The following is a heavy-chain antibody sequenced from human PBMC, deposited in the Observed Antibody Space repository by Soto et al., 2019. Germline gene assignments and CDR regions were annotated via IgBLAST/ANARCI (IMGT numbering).Heavy chain of an antibody. J-gene: IGHJ5*02. D-gene: IGHD3-10*01. CDR3: ARHQHSDYYGSGRVDP. V-gene: IGHV4-39*01. CDR1: GGSISSSSYY. Sequence: QLQLQESGPGLVKPSETLSLTCTVSGGSISSSSYYWGWIRQPPGKGLEWIGSIYYSGRTYYNTSLKTRVTTSVDTSKNQFSLKLSSVNAADTAVYYCARHQHSDYYGSGRVDPWGQGTLVTVSS. CDR2: IYYSGRT.